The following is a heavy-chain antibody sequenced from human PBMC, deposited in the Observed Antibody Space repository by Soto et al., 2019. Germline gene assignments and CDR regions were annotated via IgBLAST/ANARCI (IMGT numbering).Heavy chain of an antibody. CDR1: GYSLTSYW. CDR3: ARLPGIAAAGNGMDV. Sequence: PGESLKISCKGSGYSLTSYWISWVRQMPGKGLEWMGRIDPSDSYTNYSPSFQGHVTISADKSISTAYLQWSSLKASDTAMYYCARLPGIAAAGNGMDVWGQGTTVTVSS. V-gene: IGHV5-10-1*01. D-gene: IGHD6-13*01. CDR2: IDPSDSYT. J-gene: IGHJ6*02.